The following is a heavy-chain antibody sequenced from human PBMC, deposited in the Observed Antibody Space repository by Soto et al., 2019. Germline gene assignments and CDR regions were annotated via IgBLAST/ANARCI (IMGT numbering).Heavy chain of an antibody. CDR3: ARRAARVYYYYGMDV. CDR2: INPSGGST. V-gene: IGHV1-46*01. CDR1: GYTFTSYY. Sequence: ASVKVFCKASGYTFTSYYMHWVRQAPGQGLEWMGIINPSGGSTSYAQKFQGRVTMTRDTSTSTVYMELSSLRSEDTAVYYCARRAARVYYYYGMDVWGQGTTVTVSS. J-gene: IGHJ6*02. D-gene: IGHD6-25*01.